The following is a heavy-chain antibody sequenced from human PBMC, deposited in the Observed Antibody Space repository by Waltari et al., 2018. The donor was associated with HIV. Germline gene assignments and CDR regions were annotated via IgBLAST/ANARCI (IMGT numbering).Heavy chain of an antibody. CDR1: GFTFSSYW. D-gene: IGHD2-15*01. CDR2: IKQDGSEK. CDR3: ASLYCSGGSCYDY. V-gene: IGHV3-7*01. J-gene: IGHJ4*02. Sequence: EVQLVESGGGLVQPGGSLRLSCAASGFTFSSYWMTWVRSAPGKGLEWVANIKQDGSEKYYADSGKGRFTISRDNAKNSLYLQMNSLRAEDTAVYYCASLYCSGGSCYDYWGQGTLVTVSS.